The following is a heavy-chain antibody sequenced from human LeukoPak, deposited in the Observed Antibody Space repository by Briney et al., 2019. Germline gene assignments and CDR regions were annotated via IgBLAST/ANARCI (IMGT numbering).Heavy chain of an antibody. CDR2: ISYDGSNK. V-gene: IGHV3-30*03. J-gene: IGHJ6*02. CDR1: GFTFSSYG. D-gene: IGHD6-19*01. Sequence: PGRSLRLSCAASGFTFSSYGMHWVRQAPGKGLEWVAVISYDGSNKYYADSVKGRFTISRDNAENSLYLQMNSLRDDDTAVYYCARAAVASPGDVWGQGTTVTVSS. CDR3: ARAAVASPGDV.